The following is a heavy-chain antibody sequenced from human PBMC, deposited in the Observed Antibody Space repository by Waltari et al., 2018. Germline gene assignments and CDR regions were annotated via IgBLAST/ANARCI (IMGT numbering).Heavy chain of an antibody. D-gene: IGHD3-22*01. CDR1: GYSFSDYT. CDR2: INTNTGNP. V-gene: IGHV7-4-1*02. Sequence: QVQLVQSESELKEPGASLKVSCKASGYSFSDYTINWVRQAPGQGLEWMGWINTNTGNPTYSQSFTGRFAFSLDTSVSTAYLQISSLRAEDTAIYYCARLDSRYFDYWGQGTLVTVSS. J-gene: IGHJ4*02. CDR3: ARLDSRYFDY.